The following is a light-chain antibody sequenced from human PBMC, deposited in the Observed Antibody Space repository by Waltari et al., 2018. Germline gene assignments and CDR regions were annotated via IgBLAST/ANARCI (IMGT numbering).Light chain of an antibody. Sequence: DIQMTQSPSTLSASVGDRVTITCRASQAISNWLAWYQQRPGKAPTLLIHKASTLQKGVPARFSGSGSGTEFTLAISSLQPDDFATYYCQYYYAFSRTFGPGTKIEIE. CDR2: KAS. CDR3: QYYYAFSRT. CDR1: QAISNW. J-gene: IGKJ1*01. V-gene: IGKV1-5*03.